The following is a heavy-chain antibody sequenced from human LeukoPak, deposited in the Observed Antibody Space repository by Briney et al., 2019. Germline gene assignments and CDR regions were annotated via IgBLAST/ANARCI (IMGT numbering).Heavy chain of an antibody. CDR3: ARGASVKPLRGDSSGNDY. CDR2: INAGSGVT. D-gene: IGHD6-19*01. J-gene: IGHJ4*02. CDR1: GYTFARYT. V-gene: IGHV1-3*01. Sequence: ASVKVSCKASGYTFARYTIHWVRQAPGQRLEWVGWINAGSGVTQYSQQFRGRVTISRDTSASTVYMELRSLRSEDMAVYFCARGASVKPLRGDSSGNDYWGEGTLVTVSS.